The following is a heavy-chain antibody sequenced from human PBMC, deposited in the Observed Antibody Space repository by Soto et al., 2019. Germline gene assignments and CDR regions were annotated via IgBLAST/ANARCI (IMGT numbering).Heavy chain of an antibody. Sequence: EVHLVESGGGLVQPGGSLRLSCAASGLTVSTYYMNWVRQAPGEGLEWVSVVYSGGTTYYADSVRGRFTISRDNSKNTLFLHMNSLRAEDTAVYYCARGRSASSDFDYWGQGTLVTVSS. D-gene: IGHD3-10*01. CDR1: GLTVSTYY. CDR3: ARGRSASSDFDY. J-gene: IGHJ4*02. V-gene: IGHV3-66*01. CDR2: VYSGGTT.